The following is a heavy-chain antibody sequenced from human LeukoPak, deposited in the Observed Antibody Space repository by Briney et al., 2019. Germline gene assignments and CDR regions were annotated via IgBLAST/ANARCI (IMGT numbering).Heavy chain of an antibody. CDR2: ISGSGDTT. CDR1: GFTFKTHD. Sequence: QPGGSLRLSCVVSGFTFKTHDMTWVRQAPGKGLEWVSTISGSGDTTYYADSVKGRFTISRDNSKHTLFLQMNSLRAQDTAIYYCAKEGYYLDYYYDMDVWGQGTTVTVSS. CDR3: AKEGYYLDYYYDMDV. V-gene: IGHV3-23*01. D-gene: IGHD3-10*01. J-gene: IGHJ6*02.